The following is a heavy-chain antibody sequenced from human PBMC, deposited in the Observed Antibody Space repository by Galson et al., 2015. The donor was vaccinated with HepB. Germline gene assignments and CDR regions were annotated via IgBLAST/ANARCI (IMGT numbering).Heavy chain of an antibody. CDR3: ARGSGAAALYNWFGP. CDR1: GFTFRNSA. V-gene: IGHV3-30-3*01. Sequence: SLRLSCAASGFTFRNSAMHWVRQAPGKGLEWVAVIFYDGSDKYYADSARGRFTISRDNSKNTLYLQMNSLRADDTAVFYCARGSGAAALYNWFGPWGQGTLVTVSS. CDR2: IFYDGSDK. J-gene: IGHJ5*02. D-gene: IGHD6-13*01.